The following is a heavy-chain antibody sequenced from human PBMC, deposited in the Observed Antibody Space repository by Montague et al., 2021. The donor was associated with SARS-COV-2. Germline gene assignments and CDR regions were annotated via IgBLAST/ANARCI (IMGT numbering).Heavy chain of an antibody. CDR2: IYYSGST. CDR1: GGSISSGGYY. J-gene: IGHJ3*02. D-gene: IGHD2-2*01. V-gene: IGHV4-31*03. CDR3: ARATAGPAAIFMGFPCLIDAFDI. Sequence: TLSLTCTVSGGSISSGGYYWSWIRQHPGKGLEWIGYIYYSGSTYYNPSLKSRVTISVDTSKNQFSLKLSSVTAADTAVYYCARATAGPAAIFMGFPCLIDAFDIWGQGTMVTVSS.